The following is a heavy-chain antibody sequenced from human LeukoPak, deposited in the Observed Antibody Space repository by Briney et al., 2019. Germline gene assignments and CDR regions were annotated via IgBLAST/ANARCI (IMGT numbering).Heavy chain of an antibody. CDR2: ISYDGSNK. J-gene: IGHJ6*02. Sequence: GGSLRLSCAASGFTFSSYGMHWVRQAPGKGLEWVAVISYDGSNKYYADSVKGRFTISRDNSKNTLYLQMNSLRAEDTAVYYCAKDQYSYGSHYYYYYGMDVWGQGTTVTVSS. CDR3: AKDQYSYGSHYYYYYGMDV. CDR1: GFTFSSYG. V-gene: IGHV3-30*18. D-gene: IGHD5-18*01.